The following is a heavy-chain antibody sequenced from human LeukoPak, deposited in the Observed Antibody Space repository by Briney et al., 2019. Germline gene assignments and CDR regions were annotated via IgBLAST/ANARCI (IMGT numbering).Heavy chain of an antibody. V-gene: IGHV4-61*02. J-gene: IGHJ4*02. D-gene: IGHD6-13*01. Sequence: SETLSLTCTVSGGSVSSGSYYWSWIRQPAGKGLEWIGRIYTSGSTNYNPSLKSRVTISVDTSKNQFSLKLSSVTAADTAVYYCARDHHIAAAGRFLDYWGQGTLVTVSS. CDR1: GGSVSSGSYY. CDR3: ARDHHIAAAGRFLDY. CDR2: IYTSGST.